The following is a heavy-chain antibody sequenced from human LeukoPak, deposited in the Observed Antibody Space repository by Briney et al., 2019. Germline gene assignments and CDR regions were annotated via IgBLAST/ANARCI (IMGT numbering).Heavy chain of an antibody. J-gene: IGHJ4*02. CDR3: ARVKEGSSWYFDY. V-gene: IGHV1-2*02. CDR2: INPNSGGT. CDR1: GYTFTGYY. Sequence: ASVKVSCKASGYTFTGYYMHWVRQAHGQGLEWMGWINPNSGGTNYAQKFQGRVTMTRDTSISTAYMELSRLRSDDTAVYYCARVKEGSSWYFDYWGQGTLVTVSS. D-gene: IGHD6-13*01.